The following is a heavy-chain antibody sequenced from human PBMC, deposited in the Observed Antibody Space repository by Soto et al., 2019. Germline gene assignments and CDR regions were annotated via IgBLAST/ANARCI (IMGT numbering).Heavy chain of an antibody. CDR3: AHRGWSESHYVAEAFDV. Sequence: QITLKESGPTLVKPTQTLTLTCTFSGFSLSTTSVGVGWIRQPPGKALEWLALIYWDDDKRYNPSLKSRLTITKDTSKNQVVLTMTNMDPVDTATYHCAHRGWSESHYVAEAFDVWGQGTMVTVSS. V-gene: IGHV2-5*02. CDR2: IYWDDDK. J-gene: IGHJ3*01. D-gene: IGHD1-26*01. CDR1: GFSLSTTSVG.